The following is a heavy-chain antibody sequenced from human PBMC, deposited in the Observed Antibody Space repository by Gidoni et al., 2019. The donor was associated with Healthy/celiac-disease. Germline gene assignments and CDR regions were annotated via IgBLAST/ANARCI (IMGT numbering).Heavy chain of an antibody. CDR1: GGSFSGYY. CDR2: INHSGST. V-gene: IGHV4-34*01. CDR3: ARVRRRTTVTTLSLIKHTLGWFDP. J-gene: IGHJ5*02. D-gene: IGHD4-4*01. Sequence: QVQLQQWGAGLLKPSETLSLTCAVYGGSFSGYYWSWIRQPPGKGLEWIGEINHSGSTNYNPSLKSRVTISVDTSKNQFSLKLSSVTAADTAVYYCARVRRRTTVTTLSLIKHTLGWFDPWGQGTLVTVSS.